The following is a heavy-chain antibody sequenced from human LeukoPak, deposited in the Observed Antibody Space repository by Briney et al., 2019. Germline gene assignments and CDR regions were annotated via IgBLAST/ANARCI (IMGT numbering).Heavy chain of an antibody. CDR3: ARDSRYDGYNEPFDY. J-gene: IGHJ4*02. Sequence: GGSLRLSCAASGFTFSSYSMNWVRQAPGKGLEWVSSISSSSSYKYYADSVKGRFTISRDNAKNSLYLQMNSLRAEDTALYYCARDSRYDGYNEPFDYWGQGTLVTVSS. D-gene: IGHD5-24*01. V-gene: IGHV3-21*04. CDR2: ISSSSSYK. CDR1: GFTFSSYS.